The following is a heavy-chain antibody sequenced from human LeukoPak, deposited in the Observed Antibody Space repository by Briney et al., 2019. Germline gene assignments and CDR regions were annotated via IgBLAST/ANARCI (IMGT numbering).Heavy chain of an antibody. J-gene: IGHJ6*03. CDR3: AGGATRYYYDYMDV. CDR2: IYYSGST. Sequence: PSQTLSLTCTVSGGSISSYYWSWIRQPPGKGLEWIGYIYYSGSTNYNPSLKSRVTISVDTSKNQFSLKLSSVTAADTAAYDCAGGATRYYYDYMDVWGKGATVTVSS. V-gene: IGHV4-59*01. CDR1: GGSISSYY.